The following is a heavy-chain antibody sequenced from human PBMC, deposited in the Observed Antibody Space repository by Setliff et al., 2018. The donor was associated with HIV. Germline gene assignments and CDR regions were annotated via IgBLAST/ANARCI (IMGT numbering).Heavy chain of an antibody. CDR2: ISAYNGDT. V-gene: IGHV1-18*01. D-gene: IGHD4-17*01. CDR1: GYSFTSYG. CDR3: ANSVTDASYWYFIH. J-gene: IGHJ2*01. Sequence: ASVKVSCKASGYSFTSYGITWVRQAPGQGLEWMGWISAYNGDTNSAQKLQGRVTMTTDTSTNTAYMELRSLRSDDTAVYYCANSVTDASYWYFIHWGRGSPVTVSS.